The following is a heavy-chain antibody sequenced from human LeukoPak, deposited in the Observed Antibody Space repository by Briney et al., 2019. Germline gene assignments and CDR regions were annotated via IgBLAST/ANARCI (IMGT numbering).Heavy chain of an antibody. CDR2: INHSGST. V-gene: IGHV4-34*01. CDR3: ARPRTTMVRGPFDY. CDR1: GGSFSGYY. Sequence: PSETLSLTCAVYGGSFSGYYWSWIRQPPGKGLEWIGEINHSGSTNYNPSLKSRVTISVDTSKNQFSLKLSSVTAADTAVYYCARPRTTMVRGPFDYWGQGTLVTVSS. D-gene: IGHD3-10*01. J-gene: IGHJ4*02.